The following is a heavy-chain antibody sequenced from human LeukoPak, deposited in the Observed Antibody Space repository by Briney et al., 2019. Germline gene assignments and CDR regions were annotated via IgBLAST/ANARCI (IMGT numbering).Heavy chain of an antibody. V-gene: IGHV3-66*02. D-gene: IGHD6-13*01. J-gene: IGHJ4*02. CDR1: GFTVSSNY. Sequence: GGSLRLSCAASGFTVSSNYMIWVRQASGKGLECVSVIYSDGTTYYADSVKGRFTISRDNSKNTLYLQMDSLRADDTAIYFCARDSIRQQLYYFDYWGRGTLVTVSS. CDR3: ARDSIRQQLYYFDY. CDR2: IYSDGTT.